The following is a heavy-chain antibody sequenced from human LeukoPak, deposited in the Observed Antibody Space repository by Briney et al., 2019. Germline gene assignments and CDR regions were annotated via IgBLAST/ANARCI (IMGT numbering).Heavy chain of an antibody. V-gene: IGHV3-33*01. J-gene: IGHJ4*02. CDR2: IWYDGSNK. CDR1: GFTFSSYG. Sequence: GGSLRLSCAASGFTFSSYGMHWVRQAPGKGLEWVAVIWYDGSNKYYADSVKGRFTISRDNSKNTLYLQMNSLRAEDTAVYYCARVRYYYDSSGPPRSIDYWGQGTLVTVSS. D-gene: IGHD3-22*01. CDR3: ARVRYYYDSSGPPRSIDY.